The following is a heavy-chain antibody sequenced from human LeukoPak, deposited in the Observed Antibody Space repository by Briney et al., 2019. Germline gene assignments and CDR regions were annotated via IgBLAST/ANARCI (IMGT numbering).Heavy chain of an antibody. CDR2: IIPIFGTA. D-gene: IGHD3-9*01. V-gene: IGHV1-69*13. CDR1: GGTFSSYA. J-gene: IGHJ6*03. CDR3: ASTFEGYYYYYYMDV. Sequence: SVKVSCKASGGTFSSYAISWVRQAPGQGLEWMGGIIPIFGTANYAQKFQGRVTITADESTSTAYMGLSSLRSEDTAVYYCASTFEGYYYYYYMDVWGKGTTVTVSS.